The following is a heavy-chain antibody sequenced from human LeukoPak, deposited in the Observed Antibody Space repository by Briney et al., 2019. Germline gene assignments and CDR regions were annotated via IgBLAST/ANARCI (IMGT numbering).Heavy chain of an antibody. CDR2: ISYDGTDS. Sequence: GRSLRLSCAASGFIFSTYGIHWVRQAPGKGLEWVAHISYDGTDSRYADSVKGRFTVSRDNSKDTVYLQMSSLRADDTAVHYWARGRYYEDISCYYEFDNWGPGTLVTVSS. V-gene: IGHV3-30*03. CDR3: ARGRYYEDISCYYEFDN. D-gene: IGHD3-22*01. J-gene: IGHJ4*02. CDR1: GFIFSTYG.